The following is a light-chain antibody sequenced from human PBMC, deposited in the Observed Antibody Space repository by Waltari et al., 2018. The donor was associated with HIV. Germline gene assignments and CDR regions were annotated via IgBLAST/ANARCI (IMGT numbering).Light chain of an antibody. CDR3: AAWEDSLSGPYVV. J-gene: IGLJ2*01. CDR2: RNN. V-gene: IGLV1-47*01. CDR1: SSNIGSNF. Sequence: QSVLTQPPSASGTPGQRVTISCSGSSSNIGSNFVYWYQQLPGTAPKLLIYRNNQRPSGVPDRCSGSKSGTSASLAISGLRSEDEADYYCAAWEDSLSGPYVVFGGGTKLTVL.